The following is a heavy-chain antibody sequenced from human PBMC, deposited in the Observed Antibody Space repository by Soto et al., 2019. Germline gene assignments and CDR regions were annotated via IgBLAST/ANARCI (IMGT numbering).Heavy chain of an antibody. D-gene: IGHD3-22*01. CDR2: INSLSTSK. J-gene: IGHJ6*02. CDR3: ARVLSGYARTSQRGSDV. CDR1: GFFFSSYT. V-gene: IGHV3-21*01. Sequence: EVQLVESGGGLVKPGGSLRLSCAASGFFFSSYTMNWVRQAPGKGLEWISSINSLSTSKYYADSLKGGCTISRDNAKNSLFLQIESLRAEHTAIYYCARVLSGYARTSQRGSDVWGQGTTVTVSS.